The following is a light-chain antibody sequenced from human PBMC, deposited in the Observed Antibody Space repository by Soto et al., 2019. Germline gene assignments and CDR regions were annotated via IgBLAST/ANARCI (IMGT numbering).Light chain of an antibody. CDR3: QHYGSSLLFT. V-gene: IGKV3-20*01. Sequence: EIVLTQSPGTLSLSPGERATLSCRASQSVSSNYLAWYQQKPGQAPRLLIYGASSRATGIPDRFSGSGSGIDFTLTISRLEPEDFAVYYCQHYGSSLLFTFGPGTKVDIK. CDR2: GAS. CDR1: QSVSSNY. J-gene: IGKJ3*01.